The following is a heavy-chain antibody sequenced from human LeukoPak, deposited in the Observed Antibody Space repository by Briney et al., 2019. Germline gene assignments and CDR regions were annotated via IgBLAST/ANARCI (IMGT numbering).Heavy chain of an antibody. CDR2: INPNSGDT. CDR3: ATDWTFRTKNYFLDH. D-gene: IGHD3/OR15-3a*01. Sequence: ASVKVSCKTSGYTFTGYFMHWVRQAPGQGLQWMGWINPNSGDTNYAQKFQGRVTMTRDTSITTAYMELSRLRSDDTAVYYCATDWTFRTKNYFLDHWGQGTLVTVSS. V-gene: IGHV1-2*02. J-gene: IGHJ4*02. CDR1: GYTFTGYF.